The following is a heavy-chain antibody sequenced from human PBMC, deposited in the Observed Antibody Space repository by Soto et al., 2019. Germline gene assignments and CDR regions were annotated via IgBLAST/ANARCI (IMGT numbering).Heavy chain of an antibody. V-gene: IGHV1-2*02. J-gene: IGHJ5*02. D-gene: IGHD5-18*01. Sequence: GASVKVSWEACGDTFAGYYRHWVRQAPGQGREWMGWINPNSGGINYAQKLQGRVTMTTDTSTSTAYMELRSLGSDDTAVFYCARVNTAMAQTRFDPWGQGTLVTVSS. CDR2: INPNSGGI. CDR3: ARVNTAMAQTRFDP. CDR1: GDTFAGYY.